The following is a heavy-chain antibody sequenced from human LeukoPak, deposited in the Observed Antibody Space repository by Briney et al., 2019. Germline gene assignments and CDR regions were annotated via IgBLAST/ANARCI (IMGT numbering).Heavy chain of an antibody. CDR3: ARSRGDYERGYFDY. V-gene: IGHV3-11*04. CDR2: ISRGGNSI. D-gene: IGHD4-17*01. CDR1: GFTFSDYY. J-gene: IGHJ4*02. Sequence: PGGSLRLSCAASGFTFSDYYMNWIRQAPGKGLEWVSSISRGGNSIYYADSVRGRFTISRDNAKNSLYLQMNSLRAEDTAVYYCARSRGDYERGYFDYWGQGTLVTVSS.